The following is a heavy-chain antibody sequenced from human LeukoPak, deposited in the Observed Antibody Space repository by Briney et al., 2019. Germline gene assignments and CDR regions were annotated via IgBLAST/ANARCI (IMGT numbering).Heavy chain of an antibody. V-gene: IGHV1-18*01. Sequence: ASVKVSCKASGYTFTSYGISWVRQAPGQGLEWMGWISAYNGNTNYAQKLQGRVTMTTDTSTSTDYMELRSLRSDDTAVYYCARDSTGAIVLMVYAIYAFDIWGQGTMVTVSS. CDR2: ISAYNGNT. D-gene: IGHD2-8*01. CDR3: ARDSTGAIVLMVYAIYAFDI. CDR1: GYTFTSYG. J-gene: IGHJ3*02.